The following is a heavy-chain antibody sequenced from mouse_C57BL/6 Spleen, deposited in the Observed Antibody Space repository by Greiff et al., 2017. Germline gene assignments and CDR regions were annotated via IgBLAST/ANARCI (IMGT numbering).Heavy chain of an antibody. Sequence: EVMLVESGGGLVKPGGSLKLSCAASGFTFSDYGMHWVRQAPEKGLEWVAYISSGSSTIYYADTVKGRFTISRDNAKNTLFLQMTSLRSEDTAMYYCARQGPYYYGAGGYWGQGTTLTVSS. D-gene: IGHD1-1*01. J-gene: IGHJ2*01. CDR3: ARQGPYYYGAGGY. V-gene: IGHV5-17*01. CDR1: GFTFSDYG. CDR2: ISSGSSTI.